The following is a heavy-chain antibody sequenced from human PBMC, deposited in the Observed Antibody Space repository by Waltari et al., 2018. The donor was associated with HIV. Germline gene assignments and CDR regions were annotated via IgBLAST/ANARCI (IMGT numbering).Heavy chain of an antibody. V-gene: IGHV4-59*13. CDR2: IYSTGSA. CDR3: ARVPGFSSGVFEY. CDR1: GGPISSYY. J-gene: IGHJ4*02. Sequence: QVQLQESGPGLVKPSETLSLTCTVSGGPISSYYWIWIRQPPEKGLEWIGYIYSTGSANYNPSLKTRVNMSVDTSKNQFSLNLTSVTAADTAVYYCARVPGFSSGVFEYWGQGTLVTVSS. D-gene: IGHD6-19*01.